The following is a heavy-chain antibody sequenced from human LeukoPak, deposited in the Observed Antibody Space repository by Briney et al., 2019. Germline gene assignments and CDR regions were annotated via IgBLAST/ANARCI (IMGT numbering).Heavy chain of an antibody. CDR3: ARMPRGALSWFDP. D-gene: IGHD3-10*01. CDR1: GGSISSSRYY. V-gene: IGHV4-39*07. J-gene: IGHJ5*02. CDR2: LYYSGNT. Sequence: SETLSLTCTVSGGSISSSRYYWGWIRQPPGKGLEWIGSLYYSGNTYYNPSLKSRVTISVDTSKNQFSLKLSSVTAADTAIYYCARMPRGALSWFDPWGQGTLVTVSS.